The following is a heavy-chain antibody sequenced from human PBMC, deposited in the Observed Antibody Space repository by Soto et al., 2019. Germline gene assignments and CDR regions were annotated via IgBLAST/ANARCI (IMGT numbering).Heavy chain of an antibody. V-gene: IGHV3-30-3*01. D-gene: IGHD1-26*01. CDR3: ASDLVVWGGELHYYYYGMDV. CDR2: ISYDGSNK. CDR1: GFTFSSYA. J-gene: IGHJ6*02. Sequence: GGSLRLSCAASGFTFSSYAMHWVRQAPGKGLEWVAVISYDGSNKYYADSVKGRFTISRDNSKNTLYLQMNSLRAEDTAVYYCASDLVVWGGELHYYYYGMDVWGQGTTVTVSS.